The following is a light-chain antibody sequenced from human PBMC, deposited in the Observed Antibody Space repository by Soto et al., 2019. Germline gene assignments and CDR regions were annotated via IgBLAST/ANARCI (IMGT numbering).Light chain of an antibody. CDR1: QSVSSNN. V-gene: IGKV3-20*01. J-gene: IGKJ3*01. CDR3: HQYGRSPFT. CDR2: GAS. Sequence: EIVLTQSPGTLSLSPGERATLSCRASQSVSSNNLAWYQQRPGQAPRVVIYGASTRATGIPERFSGSGSGTDFTLTISRLEPEDFALYYCHQYGRSPFTFVPGTKVDIK.